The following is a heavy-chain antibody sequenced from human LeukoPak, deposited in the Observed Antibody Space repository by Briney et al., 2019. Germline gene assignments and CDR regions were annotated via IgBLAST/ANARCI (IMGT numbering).Heavy chain of an antibody. Sequence: GGSLRLSCAASGFTFSTYKMNWVRQAPGKGLEWVSHISSGSNTIYYADSVKGRFTISRDNAKNSLYLQMNSLRAEDTAVYYCARVTSGLIGLLTLDYWGQGTLVTVSS. CDR3: ARVTSGLIGLLTLDY. J-gene: IGHJ4*02. D-gene: IGHD3/OR15-3a*01. CDR1: GFTFSTYK. CDR2: ISSGSNTI. V-gene: IGHV3-48*01.